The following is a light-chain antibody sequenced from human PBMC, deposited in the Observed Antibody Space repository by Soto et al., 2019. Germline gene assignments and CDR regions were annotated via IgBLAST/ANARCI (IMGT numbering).Light chain of an antibody. Sequence: EIVLTQSPGTLSLSPGERATLSCRASQSVSSSYLAWYQRKPGQAPRLLIYGASTRATGIPDRFSGSGSGTDFTLTINSLQSEDFGVYYCHQYNNWPPSTFGQGTRLEIK. CDR3: HQYNNWPPST. CDR1: QSVSSSY. CDR2: GAS. J-gene: IGKJ5*01. V-gene: IGKV3-20*01.